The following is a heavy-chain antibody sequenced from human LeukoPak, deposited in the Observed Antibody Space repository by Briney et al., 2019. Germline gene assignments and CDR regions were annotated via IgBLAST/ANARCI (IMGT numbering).Heavy chain of an antibody. CDR1: GFTFSSYA. CDR2: ISYDGSNK. V-gene: IGHV3-30-3*01. CDR3: AREWELPDAFDI. Sequence: PGGSLRLSCAASGFTFSSYAMHWVRQAPGKGPEWVAVISYDGSNKYYADSVKGRFTISRDNSKNTLYLQMNSLRAEDTAVYYCAREWELPDAFDIWGQGTMVTVSS. D-gene: IGHD1-26*01. J-gene: IGHJ3*02.